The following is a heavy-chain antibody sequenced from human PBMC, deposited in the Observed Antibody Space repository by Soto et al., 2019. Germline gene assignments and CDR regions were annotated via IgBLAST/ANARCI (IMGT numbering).Heavy chain of an antibody. CDR1: GGSISSGGYP. V-gene: IGHV4-30-2*01. D-gene: IGHD2-15*01. CDR2: IYHSGST. J-gene: IGHJ4*02. CDR3: ARGQVVAAQH. Sequence: QLQLQESGSGLVKPSQTLSLTCAVSGGSISSGGYPWSWIRQPPGKGLEWIGYIYHSGSTYCNPSLKSRGTISVDRSKNQSSLQLSSVTAADTPVYYCARGQVVAAQHWGQGTLVTVSS.